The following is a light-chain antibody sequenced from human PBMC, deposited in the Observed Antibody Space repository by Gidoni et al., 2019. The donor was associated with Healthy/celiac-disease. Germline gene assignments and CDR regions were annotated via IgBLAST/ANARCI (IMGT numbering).Light chain of an antibody. CDR2: YAS. V-gene: IGKV3-11*01. CDR1: QSVSSY. Sequence: EIVLTQSTATLSLSPGERATLSCRASQSVSSYLAWYQQKPGQAPRLLIYYASNRDPGIPARFSGSGSGTDFTLTISSLEPEDFAVYYCQQRSNWPTFGGGTKVEIK. CDR3: QQRSNWPT. J-gene: IGKJ4*01.